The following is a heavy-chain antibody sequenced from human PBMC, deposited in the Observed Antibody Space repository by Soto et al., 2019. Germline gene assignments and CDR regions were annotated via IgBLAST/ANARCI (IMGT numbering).Heavy chain of an antibody. Sequence: EVQLLESGGDVVRPGGSLRLSCAASGFTFSSYAMGWVRQAPGKGLEWVAGVSRAGTYTFYADSVRGRIPISRDNSRDTVDLYMNALRGDDTAVYFCVKYTVTEDLGESWGQGTLVSVSS. CDR2: VSRAGTYT. D-gene: IGHD3-16*01. CDR1: GFTFSSYA. J-gene: IGHJ5*02. V-gene: IGHV3-23*01. CDR3: VKYTVTEDLGES.